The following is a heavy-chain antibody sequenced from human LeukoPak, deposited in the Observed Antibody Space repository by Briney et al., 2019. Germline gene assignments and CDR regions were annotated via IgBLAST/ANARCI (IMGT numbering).Heavy chain of an antibody. CDR2: IYYSGST. V-gene: IGHV4-61*05. Sequence: SETLSLTCTVSGGSISSSTYYWGWIRQPPWEGLEWIGYIYYSGSTNYNPSFKSRVTISVDTSKNQFSLKLSSVTAADTAVYYCARNGGSYSFDYWGQGTLVTVSS. CDR1: GGSISSSTYY. CDR3: ARNGGSYSFDY. J-gene: IGHJ4*02. D-gene: IGHD1-26*01.